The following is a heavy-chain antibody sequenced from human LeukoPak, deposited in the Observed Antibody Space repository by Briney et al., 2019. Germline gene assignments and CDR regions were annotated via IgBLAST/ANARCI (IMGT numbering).Heavy chain of an antibody. V-gene: IGHV1-18*01. CDR2: ISAYNGNT. CDR1: GYTFTSYG. D-gene: IGHD6-19*01. J-gene: IGHJ4*02. CDR3: ARDLIAVAEYYFDY. Sequence: ASVKVSCKASGYTFTSYGISWVRQAPGQGLEWMGWISAYNGNTNYAQKLQGRVTMTTDTSTSTAYMELRSLRSDDTAVYSCARDLIAVAEYYFDYWGQGTLVTVSS.